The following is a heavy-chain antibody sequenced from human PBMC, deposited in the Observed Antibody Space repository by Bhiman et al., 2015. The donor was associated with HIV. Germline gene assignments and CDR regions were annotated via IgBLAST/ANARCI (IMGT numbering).Heavy chain of an antibody. CDR1: GFSFDDYA. Sequence: EVQLVESGGNLVQPGRSLRLSCAASGFSFDDYALHWVRQAPGKGLEWVSGISWKSGSIGYADSVKGRFTISRDNAKNSLYLQMNSLRAEDTALYYCARDGVYSNPHDAFDIWGQGTKVTVSS. J-gene: IGHJ3*02. D-gene: IGHD6-13*01. V-gene: IGHV3-9*01. CDR2: ISWKSGSI. CDR3: ARDGVYSNPHDAFDI.